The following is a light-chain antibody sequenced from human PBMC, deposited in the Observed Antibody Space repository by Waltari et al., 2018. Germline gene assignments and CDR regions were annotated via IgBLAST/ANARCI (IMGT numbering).Light chain of an antibody. J-gene: IGLJ3*02. CDR1: NIGTKR. V-gene: IGLV3-21*02. CDR3: QVWDTTTDHWV. CDR2: DDS. Sequence: SYVLTQLPSVSVAPGQTATITCGGDNIGTKRVHWYRLKPGQAPMVVLFDDSARPSGVPGRFSGYHYGDTATLTISRVEAADEADYYCQVWDTTTDHWVFGGGTKLTAL.